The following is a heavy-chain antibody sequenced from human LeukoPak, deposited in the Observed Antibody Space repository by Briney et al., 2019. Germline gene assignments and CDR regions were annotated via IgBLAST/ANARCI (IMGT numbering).Heavy chain of an antibody. V-gene: IGHV5-51*01. D-gene: IGHD3-3*01. CDR1: GCSFTSYW. CDR3: AMTRHYDLWSGYYKDGFVP. CDR2: IYPGASDT. J-gene: IGHJ5*02. Sequence: GESLKISCKGAGCSFTSYWIGWVRQMAGKGLEGMGIIYPGASDTRYSPSFQGQVTIAADKSISTAYLQWSSLKASDTAMYYCAMTRHYDLWSGYYKDGFVPWGQGTLVTVSS.